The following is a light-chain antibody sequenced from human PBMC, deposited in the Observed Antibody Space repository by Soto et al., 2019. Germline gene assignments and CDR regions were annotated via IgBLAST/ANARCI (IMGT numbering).Light chain of an antibody. Sequence: DIQMTQSPSTLSASVGDRVTITCRASQSINNWLAWYQQKPGKAPNLLIYKASTLESGVPSRFSGSGSGTEFTLANSSLQPDDFAAYYCQQYDSDYTFGQGTKLEIK. CDR3: QQYDSDYT. CDR1: QSINNW. CDR2: KAS. J-gene: IGKJ2*01. V-gene: IGKV1-5*03.